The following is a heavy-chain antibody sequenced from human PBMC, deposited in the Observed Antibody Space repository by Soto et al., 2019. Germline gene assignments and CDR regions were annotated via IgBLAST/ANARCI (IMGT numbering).Heavy chain of an antibody. V-gene: IGHV4-39*01. CDR3: ARNKLQLCFFDY. CDR1: GGSISSSSYY. Sequence: SETLSLTCTVSGGSISSSSYYWGWIRQPPGKGLEWIGSIYYSGSTYYNPSLKSRVTISVDTSKNQFSLKLSSVTAADTAVYYCARNKLQLCFFDYWAREPWSPSPQ. J-gene: IGHJ4*02. CDR2: IYYSGST. D-gene: IGHD5-18*01.